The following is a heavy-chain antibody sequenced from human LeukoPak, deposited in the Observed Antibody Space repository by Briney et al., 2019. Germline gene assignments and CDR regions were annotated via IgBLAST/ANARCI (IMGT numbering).Heavy chain of an antibody. D-gene: IGHD1-1*01. V-gene: IGHV4-34*01. J-gene: IGHJ4*02. Sequence: SETLSLTCAVYGGSFSGYYWSWIRQPPGKGLEWIGEINHSGSTNYNPSLTSRVTISVDTSKNQFSLKLSSVTAADTAVYYCARDPIRNWNDSGDYWGQGTLVTVSS. CDR1: GGSFSGYY. CDR2: INHSGST. CDR3: ARDPIRNWNDSGDY.